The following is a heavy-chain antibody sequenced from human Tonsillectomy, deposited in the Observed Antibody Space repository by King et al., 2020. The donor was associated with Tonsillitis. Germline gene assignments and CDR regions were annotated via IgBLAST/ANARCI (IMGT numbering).Heavy chain of an antibody. V-gene: IGHV3-23*04. D-gene: IGHD3-3*01. Sequence: VQLVESGGGFVQPGGSLRLSCAASGFTFSSYAMSWVRQAPGKVLEWVSAISGSGGSTYYADSGKGRFTLSRDNSKNTLYLQMNSLRAEDTAVYYCANLVDYDFWSGYSDYWGQGTLVTVSS. CDR2: ISGSGGST. CDR3: ANLVDYDFWSGYSDY. CDR1: GFTFSSYA. J-gene: IGHJ4*02.